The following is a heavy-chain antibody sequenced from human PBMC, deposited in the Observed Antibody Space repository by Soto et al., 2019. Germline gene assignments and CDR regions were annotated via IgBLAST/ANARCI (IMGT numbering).Heavy chain of an antibody. D-gene: IGHD6-19*01. CDR1: GFTFTSYW. CDR2: INSDGSDT. J-gene: IGHJ4*02. Sequence: PGGSLRPSCAASGFTFTSYWMYCVRQVPGKGLVWVSRINSDGSDTSYAAPVKGRFTISRDNAKNALYLQMNSLRAEDTAIYYCTRDRGWSLLDYWGQGAQVTVSS. CDR3: TRDRGWSLLDY. V-gene: IGHV3-74*01.